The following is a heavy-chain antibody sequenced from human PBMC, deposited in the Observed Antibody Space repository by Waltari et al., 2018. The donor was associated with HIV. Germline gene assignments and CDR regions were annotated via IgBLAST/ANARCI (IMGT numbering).Heavy chain of an antibody. CDR2: IYPGDSDT. V-gene: IGHV5-51*01. D-gene: IGHD3-22*01. CDR1: GYSFPTAW. Sequence: QLVQSGAEVKTPGESLKISCKGSGYSFPTAWIACVRQLPGKGREWMGIIYPGDSDTIYSPSFQGKVTMSVARSINTAYVQWSSLKASDSAMYCCARVSDYMFDGSGTVGNFDLWGRGTLLIVSS. CDR3: ARVSDYMFDGSGTVGNFDL. J-gene: IGHJ2*01.